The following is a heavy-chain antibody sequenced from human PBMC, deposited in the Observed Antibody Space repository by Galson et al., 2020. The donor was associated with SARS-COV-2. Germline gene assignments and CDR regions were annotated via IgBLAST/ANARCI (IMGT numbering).Heavy chain of an antibody. D-gene: IGHD3-3*01. Sequence: GGSLRLSCTASGFTFGDYAMSWFRQAPGKGLEWVGFIRSKANGGTTEYAASVKGRFTISRDDSKSIAYLQMNSLKTEDTAVYYCTRDDFWSGYYPYWGQGTLVTVSS. CDR2: IRSKANGGTT. V-gene: IGHV3-49*03. CDR3: TRDDFWSGYYPY. J-gene: IGHJ4*02. CDR1: GFTFGDYA.